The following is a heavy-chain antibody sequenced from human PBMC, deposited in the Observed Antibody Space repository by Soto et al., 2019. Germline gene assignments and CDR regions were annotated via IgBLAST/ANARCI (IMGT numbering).Heavy chain of an antibody. CDR2: IYPGDSDT. J-gene: IGHJ6*02. CDR1: GYSFTSYW. V-gene: IGHV5-51*01. D-gene: IGHD6-13*01. CDR3: ARYGYSSSWYPPLSYYYGMDF. Sequence: GESLKISCKGSGYSFTSYWIGWVRQMPGKGLEWMGIIYPGDSDTRYSPSFQGQVTISADKSISTAYLQWSSLKASDTAMYYCARYGYSSSWYPPLSYYYGMDFWGQVTTVTVSS.